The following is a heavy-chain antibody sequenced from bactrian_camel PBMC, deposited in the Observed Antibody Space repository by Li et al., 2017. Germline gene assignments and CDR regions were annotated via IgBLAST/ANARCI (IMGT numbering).Heavy chain of an antibody. CDR1: GSGYISGTYC. V-gene: IGHV3S1*01. Sequence: HVQLVESGGGSVQSGGPLRLSCVASGSGYISGTYCLGWFRQVPGKEREGVAAIAPSSGSTYYEDSVKGRFTASHVNANNTLHLQMNSLKPEDTAMYYCAADYGGSWYSIDPLVAKADREFRWWGQGTQVTVSS. CDR2: IAPSSGST. J-gene: IGHJ4*01. D-gene: IGHD6*01. CDR3: AADYGGSWYSIDPLVAKADREFRW.